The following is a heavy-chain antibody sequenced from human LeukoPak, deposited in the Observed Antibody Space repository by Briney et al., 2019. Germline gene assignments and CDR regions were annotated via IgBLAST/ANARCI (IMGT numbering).Heavy chain of an antibody. D-gene: IGHD2-2*01. CDR1: GGSFSGYY. CDR2: INHSGST. CDR3: ARRVVPAARSSRWFDP. V-gene: IGHV4-34*01. J-gene: IGHJ5*02. Sequence: SETLSLTCAVYGGSFSGYYWSWIRQPPGKGLEWIGEINHSGSTNYNPSLKSRVTISVDTSKNQFSLKLSSVTAADTAVYHCARRVVPAARSSRWFDPWGQGTLVTVSS.